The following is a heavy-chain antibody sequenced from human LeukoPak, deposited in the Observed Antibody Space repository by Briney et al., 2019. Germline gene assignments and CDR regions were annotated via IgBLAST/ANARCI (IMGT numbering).Heavy chain of an antibody. D-gene: IGHD4-23*01. Sequence: PSETLSLTCTVSGGSISSGSYYWSWIRQPAGKGLEWIGRIYTSGSTNYDPSLKSRVTISVDTSKNQFSLKLSSVTAADTAVYYCASFSTTVVTPRARSDYWGQGTLVTVSS. V-gene: IGHV4-61*02. J-gene: IGHJ4*02. CDR1: GGSISSGSYY. CDR3: ASFSTTVVTPRARSDY. CDR2: IYTSGST.